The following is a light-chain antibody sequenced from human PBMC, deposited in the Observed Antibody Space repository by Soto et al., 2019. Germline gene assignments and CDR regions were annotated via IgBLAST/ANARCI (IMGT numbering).Light chain of an antibody. CDR1: QSVSSSY. V-gene: IGKV3-20*01. J-gene: IGKJ2*02. Sequence: EIVLTQSPGTLSLSPGARATLSCRASQSVSSSYLAWYQQKPGQAPRLLIYGVSSSATGIPDRFSGSGSGTDFTLTISRLEPEDTAVYYCQQYGSSPWTFGQGTKLEIK. CDR2: GVS. CDR3: QQYGSSPWT.